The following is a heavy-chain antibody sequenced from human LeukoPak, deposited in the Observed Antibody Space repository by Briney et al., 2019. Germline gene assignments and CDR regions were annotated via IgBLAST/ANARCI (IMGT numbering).Heavy chain of an antibody. D-gene: IGHD6-13*01. CDR3: ASLIAAAGTGDY. J-gene: IGHJ4*02. CDR1: GFXFSSYG. V-gene: IGHV3-33*01. CDR2: IWYDGSNK. Sequence: GGSLRLSCAASGFXFSSYGIHWVRQAPGKGQEWVAVIWYDGSNKYYADSVKGRFTISRDSSKNTLYLQMNSLRAEDTPVYYCASLIAAAGTGDYWGQGTLVTVSS.